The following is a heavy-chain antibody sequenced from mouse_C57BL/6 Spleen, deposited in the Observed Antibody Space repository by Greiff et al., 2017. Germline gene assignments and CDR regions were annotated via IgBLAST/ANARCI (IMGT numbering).Heavy chain of an antibody. J-gene: IGHJ2*01. D-gene: IGHD4-1*01. CDR1: GYTFTSYG. V-gene: IGHV1-81*01. CDR3: AREGTGTPYYFDY. CDR2: IYPRSGNT. Sequence: QVQLKESGAELARPGASVKLSCKASGYTFTSYGISWVKQRTGQGLEWIGEIYPRSGNTYYNEKFKGKATLTADKSSSTAYMELRSLTSEDSAVYFCAREGTGTPYYFDYWGQGTTLTVSS.